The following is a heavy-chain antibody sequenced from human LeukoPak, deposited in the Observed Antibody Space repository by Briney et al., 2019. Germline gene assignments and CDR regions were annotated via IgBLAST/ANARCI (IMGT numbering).Heavy chain of an antibody. Sequence: GGSLRLSCAASGFTLSSYSMNWVRQARGKGLEWVSSISSSSSYIYYADSVKGRFTISRDNAKNSLYLQMNSLRAEDTAVYYCARDSSGWYDYWGQGTLVTVSS. J-gene: IGHJ4*02. CDR1: GFTLSSYS. V-gene: IGHV3-21*01. D-gene: IGHD6-19*01. CDR2: ISSSSSYI. CDR3: ARDSSGWYDY.